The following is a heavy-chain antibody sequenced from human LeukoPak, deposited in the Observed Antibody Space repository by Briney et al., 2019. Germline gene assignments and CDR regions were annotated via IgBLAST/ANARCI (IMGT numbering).Heavy chain of an antibody. J-gene: IGHJ4*02. V-gene: IGHV4-59*12. CDR2: IYYSGST. D-gene: IGHD6-19*01. CDR1: GGSISSYY. CDR3: ARGWKWLVSN. Sequence: KPSETLSLTCTVSGGSISSYYWSWIRQPPGKGLEWIGYIYYSGSTNYNPSLKSRVTISVDTSRNQFSLKLSSVTAADTAVYYCARGWKWLVSNWGQGTLVTVSS.